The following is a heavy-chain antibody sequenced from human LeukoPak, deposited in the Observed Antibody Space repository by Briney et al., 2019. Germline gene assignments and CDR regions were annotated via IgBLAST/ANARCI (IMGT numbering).Heavy chain of an antibody. CDR3: ARGRSSSYFYFDY. CDR2: ISYDGSNK. CDR1: GFTFDSYA. V-gene: IGHV3-30*03. Sequence: GGSLRLSCAASGFTFDSYAIHWVRQAPGKGLEWVAGISYDGSNKYYPDSVKGRFTISRDNSKNTLYLQMNSLRAEDTAVYYCARGRSSSYFYFDYWGQGTLVTVSS. J-gene: IGHJ4*02. D-gene: IGHD6-13*01.